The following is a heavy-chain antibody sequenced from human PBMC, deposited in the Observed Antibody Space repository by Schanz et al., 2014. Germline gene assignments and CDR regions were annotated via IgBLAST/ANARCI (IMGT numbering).Heavy chain of an antibody. V-gene: IGHV1-69*04. J-gene: IGHJ4*02. CDR3: ARDQSPYTNSSDVRYFDY. D-gene: IGHD6-6*01. CDR2: IIPILGIA. Sequence: GPEVKEPGASVKVSCEASRYTFNTYGLNWVRQAPGQGLEWMGRIIPILGIANYAQKFQGRVTNTADKSTSTAYMDLRSLRSDDTAVYYCARDQSPYTNSSDVRYFDYWGQGTLVTVSS. CDR1: RYTFNTYG.